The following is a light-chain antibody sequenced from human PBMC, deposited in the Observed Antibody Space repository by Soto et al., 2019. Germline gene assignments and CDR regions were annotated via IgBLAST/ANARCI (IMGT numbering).Light chain of an antibody. CDR3: QQHHYCPRP. Sequence: EIVMPQSPATLSVCLGERATLSCRASQSVSSNLTWYQQKPGQTPRLLIYGASTRATGIPARFSGSGSGTNFSLSFSSLQFDDFAVYYHQQHHYCPRPFASGT. CDR1: QSVSSN. J-gene: IGKJ1*01. V-gene: IGKV3-15*01. CDR2: GAS.